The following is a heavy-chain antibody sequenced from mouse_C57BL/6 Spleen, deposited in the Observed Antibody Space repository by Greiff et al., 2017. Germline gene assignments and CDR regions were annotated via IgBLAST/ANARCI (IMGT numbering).Heavy chain of an antibody. V-gene: IGHV5-4*01. CDR1: GFTFSSYA. J-gene: IGHJ2*01. Sequence: EVKVVESGGGLVKPGGSLKLSCAASGFTFSSYAMSWVRQTPEKRLEWVATISDGGSYTYYPDNVKGRFTISRDNAKNNLYLQMSHLKSEDTAMYYCARDRAGSYFDYWGQGTTLTVSS. CDR3: ARDRAGSYFDY. CDR2: ISDGGSYT.